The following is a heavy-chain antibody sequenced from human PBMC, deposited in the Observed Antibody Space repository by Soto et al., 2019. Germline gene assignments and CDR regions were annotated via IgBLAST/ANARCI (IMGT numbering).Heavy chain of an antibody. CDR1: GFTFSSYA. D-gene: IGHD4-17*01. V-gene: IGHV3-23*01. CDR2: ISGSGGST. J-gene: IGHJ4*02. Sequence: PGGSLRLSCAASGFTFSSYAMSGVRQAPGKGLEWVSAISGSGGSTYYADSVKGRFTISRDNSKNTLYLQMNSLRAEDTAVYYCAKTPRANYGDYALLDYWGQGTLVTVSS. CDR3: AKTPRANYGDYALLDY.